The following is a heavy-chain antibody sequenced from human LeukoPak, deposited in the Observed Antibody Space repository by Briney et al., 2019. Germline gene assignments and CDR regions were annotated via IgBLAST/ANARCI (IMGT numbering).Heavy chain of an antibody. D-gene: IGHD2-2*01. CDR1: GGSISITRYY. J-gene: IGHJ3*02. CDR3: ARGPADCSSTSCYAFDAFDI. V-gene: IGHV4-39*07. Sequence: SETLSLTCTVSGGSISITRYYWGWIRQPPGKGLEWIASMYSSGTTYYNPSLKSRVTISVDTSKNQFSLKLSSVTAADTAVYYCARGPADCSSTSCYAFDAFDIWGQGTMVTVSS. CDR2: MYSSGTT.